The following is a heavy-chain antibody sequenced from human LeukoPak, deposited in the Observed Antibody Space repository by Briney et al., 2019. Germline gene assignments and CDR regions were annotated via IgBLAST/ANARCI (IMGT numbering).Heavy chain of an antibody. CDR2: IYHSGST. V-gene: IGHV4-4*02. Sequence: PSETLSLTCAVSGGSISSSNWWSWVRQPPGKGLEWIGEIYHSGSTNYNPSLKSRVTISVDKSKNQFSLKLSSVTAEDTAVYYCARNPFVRGVILYYYYYMDVWGKGTTVTISS. J-gene: IGHJ6*03. CDR1: GGSISSSNW. CDR3: ARNPFVRGVILYYYYYMDV. D-gene: IGHD3-10*01.